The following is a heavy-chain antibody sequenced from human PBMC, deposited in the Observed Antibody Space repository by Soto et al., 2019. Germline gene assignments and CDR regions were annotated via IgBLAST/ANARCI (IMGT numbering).Heavy chain of an antibody. CDR1: GGSFKSGSYS. CDR2: VYHTGRT. J-gene: IGHJ4*02. Sequence: SETLSLTCTVSGGSFKSGSYSWSWIRQPPGKGLEWIGYVYHTGRTSYNPSLKSRVSISVDTSKNQFSLKLSSVTAADTAVYYCAATGTTFHYFDYWGQGTLVTVSS. CDR3: AATGTTFHYFDY. V-gene: IGHV4-61*01. D-gene: IGHD1-7*01.